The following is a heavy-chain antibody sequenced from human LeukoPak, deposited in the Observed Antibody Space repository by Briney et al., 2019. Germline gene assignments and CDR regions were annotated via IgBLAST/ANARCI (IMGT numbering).Heavy chain of an antibody. CDR3: ARDRRYYDFWSGYSAELPDY. CDR1: GYTFSSYG. J-gene: IGHJ4*02. Sequence: ASVKVSCKASGYTFSSYGISWVRQAPGQGLEWMGWINAGNGNTKYSQKFQGRVTITRDTSASTAYMELSSLRSEDTAVYYCARDRRYYDFWSGYSAELPDYWGQGTLVTVSS. D-gene: IGHD3-3*01. V-gene: IGHV1-3*01. CDR2: INAGNGNT.